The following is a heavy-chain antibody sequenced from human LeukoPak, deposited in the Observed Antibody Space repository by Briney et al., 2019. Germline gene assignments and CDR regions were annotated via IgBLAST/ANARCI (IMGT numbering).Heavy chain of an antibody. Sequence: RGSLRLSRAASGFTFSGYDMNWARQAPGTGPEWVAAISQSGSDTHYGDSVKGRFTISRDNSKNTLYLQMNTLRVEDTAVYYCVKGGWFDDWGQGTLVTVSS. CDR3: VKGGWFDD. CDR1: GFTFSGYD. J-gene: IGHJ4*02. V-gene: IGHV3-23*05. D-gene: IGHD6-19*01. CDR2: ISQSGSDT.